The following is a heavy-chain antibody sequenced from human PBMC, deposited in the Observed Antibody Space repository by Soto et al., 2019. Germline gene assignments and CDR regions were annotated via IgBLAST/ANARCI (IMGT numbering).Heavy chain of an antibody. CDR3: ARDRRGSFDY. V-gene: IGHV1-18*01. Sequence: VASVKVSCKASGYTFTSYGICWVRQATGQGLEWMGWISAYNGNTNYAQKLQGRVTMTTDTSTSTAYMELRSLRSDDTAVYYCARDRRGSFDYWGQGTLVTVSS. CDR2: ISAYNGNT. J-gene: IGHJ4*02. CDR1: GYTFTSYG. D-gene: IGHD1-26*01.